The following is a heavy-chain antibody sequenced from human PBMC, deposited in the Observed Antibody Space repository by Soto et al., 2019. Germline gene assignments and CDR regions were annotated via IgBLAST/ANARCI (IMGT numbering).Heavy chain of an antibody. CDR2: ISDTGGST. CDR3: AKDFWSAKPYYFDY. CDR1: GFTFSTYA. D-gene: IGHD3-3*01. V-gene: IGHV3-23*01. Sequence: GGSLRLSCAASGFTFSTYAMSWVRQAPGKGLEWVSTISDTGGSTYYADSVKGRFTISRDNFRSTLYLHMNSLRAEDTAVYYCAKDFWSAKPYYFDYWGQGTLVTVSS. J-gene: IGHJ4*02.